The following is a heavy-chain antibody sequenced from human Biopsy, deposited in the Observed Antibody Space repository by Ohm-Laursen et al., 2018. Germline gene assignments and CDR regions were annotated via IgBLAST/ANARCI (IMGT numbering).Heavy chain of an antibody. D-gene: IGHD2-2*01. Sequence: SLRLSCAASGFIFSTYTMNWVRQAPGEGLEWVSSISSRSRDIYYADSVKGRFTISRDNAKNSLFLHMNSLRAEDTAVYYCARESALKWYQSLSYFNGMDVWGPGIKVSVS. V-gene: IGHV3-21*01. J-gene: IGHJ6*02. CDR1: GFIFSTYT. CDR2: ISSRSRDI. CDR3: ARESALKWYQSLSYFNGMDV.